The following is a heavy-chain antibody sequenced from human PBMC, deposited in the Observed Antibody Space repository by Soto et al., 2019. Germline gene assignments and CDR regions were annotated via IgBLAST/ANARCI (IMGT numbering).Heavy chain of an antibody. D-gene: IGHD2-15*01. V-gene: IGHV4-39*01. CDR1: GGSISSSSYY. CDR3: ARHPRPNMVAGFDY. CDR2: IYYSGST. J-gene: IGHJ4*02. Sequence: SETLSLTCTVSGGSISSSSYYWGWIRQPPGKGLEWIGSIYYSGSTYYNPSLKSRVTISVHTSKNQFSLKLSSVTAADTAVYYCARHPRPNMVAGFDYWGQGTLVTVSS.